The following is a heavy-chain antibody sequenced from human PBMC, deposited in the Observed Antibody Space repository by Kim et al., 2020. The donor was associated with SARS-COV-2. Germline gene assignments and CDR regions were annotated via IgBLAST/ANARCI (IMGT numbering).Heavy chain of an antibody. V-gene: IGHV3-30-3*01. J-gene: IGHJ4*02. Sequence: GGSLRLSCAASGFTFSSYAMHWVRQAPGKGLEWVAVISYDGSNKYYADSVKGRFTISRDNSKNTLYLQMNSLRAEDTAVYYCARAGSGSYYPLDYWGQGTLVTVPS. CDR1: GFTFSSYA. CDR2: ISYDGSNK. D-gene: IGHD3-10*01. CDR3: ARAGSGSYYPLDY.